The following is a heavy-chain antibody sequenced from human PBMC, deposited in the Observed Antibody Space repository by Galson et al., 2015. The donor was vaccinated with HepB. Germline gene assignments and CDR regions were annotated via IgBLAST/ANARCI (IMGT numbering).Heavy chain of an antibody. CDR1: GDSVSSNSAA. D-gene: IGHD6-13*01. CDR2: TYYRSKWYN. V-gene: IGHV6-1*01. CDR3: ARETLAAAGSSEYFQH. Sequence: CAISGDSVSSNSAAWNWIRQSPSRGLEWLGRTYYRSKWYNDYAVSVKSRITINPDTSKNQFSLQLNSVTPEDTAVHYCARETLAAAGSSEYFQHWGQGTLVTVSS. J-gene: IGHJ1*01.